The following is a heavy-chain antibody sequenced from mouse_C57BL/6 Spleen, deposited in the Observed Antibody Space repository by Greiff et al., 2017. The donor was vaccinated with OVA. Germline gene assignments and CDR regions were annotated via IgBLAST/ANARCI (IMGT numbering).Heavy chain of an antibody. Sequence: VQLQQSGPGLVQPSQRLSITCTVSGFSLTSYGVHWVRQSPGKGLEWLGVIWSGGSTDYNAAFISRLSIIKDNSKSQVFFKMNSLQADDTAIYYCARNHDYDGYYFDYWGQGTTLTVSS. CDR2: IWSGGST. J-gene: IGHJ2*01. D-gene: IGHD2-4*01. CDR1: GFSLTSYG. CDR3: ARNHDYDGYYFDY. V-gene: IGHV2-2*01.